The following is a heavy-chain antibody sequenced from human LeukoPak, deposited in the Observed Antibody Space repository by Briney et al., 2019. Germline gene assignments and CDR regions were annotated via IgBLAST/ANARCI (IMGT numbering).Heavy chain of an antibody. V-gene: IGHV3-9*01. CDR1: GFTFSSYA. CDR3: AKEAIVKGSGSFYYFDF. J-gene: IGHJ4*02. Sequence: PGGSLRLSCAASGFTFSSYAMHWVRQAPGKGLEWVSGISWNSGSIGYADSVKGRLTIFRDNAKNSLYLQMNSLRAEDTALYYCAKEAIVKGSGSFYYFDFWGQGTRVTVSS. CDR2: ISWNSGSI. D-gene: IGHD3-10*01.